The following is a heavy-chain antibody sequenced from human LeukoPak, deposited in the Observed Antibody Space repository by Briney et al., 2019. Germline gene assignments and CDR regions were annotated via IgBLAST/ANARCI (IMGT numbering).Heavy chain of an antibody. CDR2: ISSSSSYI. CDR1: GFTFISYS. V-gene: IGHV3-21*01. D-gene: IGHD3-22*01. CDR3: ARADSSGYYHPIN. J-gene: IGHJ4*02. Sequence: GGSLRLSCAASGFTFISYSMNWARQAPGKGLGWVSSISSSSSYIYYAAAGKGRFTISRDNAKNLLYLQMNSLRAEDTAVYYCARADSSGYYHPINWGQGTLVTVSS.